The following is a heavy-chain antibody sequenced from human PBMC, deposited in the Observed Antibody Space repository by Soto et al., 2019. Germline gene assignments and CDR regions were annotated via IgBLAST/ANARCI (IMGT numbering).Heavy chain of an antibody. CDR2: IYYRGNS. J-gene: IGHJ3*02. D-gene: IGHD3-10*01. CDR3: AGGVVRGLVLMDAFDI. Sequence: QVQLQESGPGLLKPSQTLSLTCTVSGASITSGGFFWSWIRQLPGKGLEWIGYIYYRGNSGYNPSLESRATISVDTSRNQLSLQLKSVTAADTAVYFCAGGVVRGLVLMDAFDIWGQGTMVTVAS. V-gene: IGHV4-31*03. CDR1: GASITSGGFF.